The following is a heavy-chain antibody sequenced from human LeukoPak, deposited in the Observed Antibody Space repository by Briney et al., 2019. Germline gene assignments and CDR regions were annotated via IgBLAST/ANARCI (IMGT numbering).Heavy chain of an antibody. CDR1: GFNFTNYA. CDR2: ISGSGGST. D-gene: IGHD5-12*01. J-gene: IGHJ6*02. CDR3: AKGGGYSGYYYYGMDV. Sequence: GGSLRLSCAASGFNFTNYAMSWVRQAPGKGLEWVSAISGSGGSTYYADSVKGRFTISRDNSKNTLYLQMNSLRAEDTAVYYCAKGGGYSGYYYYGMDVWGQGTTVTVSS. V-gene: IGHV3-23*01.